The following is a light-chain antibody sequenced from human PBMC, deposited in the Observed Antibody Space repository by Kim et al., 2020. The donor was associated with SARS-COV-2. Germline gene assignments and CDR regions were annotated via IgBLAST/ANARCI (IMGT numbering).Light chain of an antibody. V-gene: IGKV1-5*03. Sequence: SASVENRVTITGRTSQSIGSLFAWYQQRPGRAPKLLVYGTSSLHSGVRSGFSGRTSGSQFTLTISSPQPDDFATFYCQQYSTYLYTLGQGTKLGI. CDR1: QSIGSL. CDR2: GTS. CDR3: QQYSTYLYT. J-gene: IGKJ2*01.